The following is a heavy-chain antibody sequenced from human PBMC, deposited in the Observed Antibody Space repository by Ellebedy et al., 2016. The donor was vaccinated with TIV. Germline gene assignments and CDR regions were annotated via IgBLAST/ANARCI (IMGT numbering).Heavy chain of an antibody. V-gene: IGHV3-7*01. J-gene: IGHJ5*02. CDR2: IYQDGSYI. D-gene: IGHD4-17*01. CDR1: GFSFRSYW. Sequence: GESLKISCTASGFSFRSYWMGWVRQAPGRGLEWVANIYQDGSYIYYVDSVEGRFTISRDNAKNSMFLQMKSLRAEDTAVYYCARRGSYGDYAVQLNNWFDPWGQGTPVTVAP. CDR3: ARRGSYGDYAVQLNNWFDP.